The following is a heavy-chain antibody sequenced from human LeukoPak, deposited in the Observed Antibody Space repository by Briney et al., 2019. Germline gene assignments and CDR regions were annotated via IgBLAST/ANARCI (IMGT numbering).Heavy chain of an antibody. Sequence: GGSLRLSCAASGFIFNSHSMNWVRQAPGKGLEWVSSISSTSSYIYYADSVKSRFTISRDNAKSSLYLQMNSLRAEDTAVYYCARSSGWYHRGPDYYYYYMDVWGKGTTVTVS. CDR2: ISSTSSYI. D-gene: IGHD6-19*01. J-gene: IGHJ6*03. CDR3: ARSSGWYHRGPDYYYYYMDV. CDR1: GFIFNSHS. V-gene: IGHV3-21*01.